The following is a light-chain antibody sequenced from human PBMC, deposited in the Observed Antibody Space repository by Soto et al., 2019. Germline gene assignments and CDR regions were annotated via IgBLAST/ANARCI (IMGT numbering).Light chain of an antibody. Sequence: QPVLTQPPSVSGAPGHRVTISCTGSSSNIGAGYDVHWYQQLPGRAPKLLIYGNTNRPSGVPDRFSGSKSGTSASLAITGLQAEDEADYYCLSFDSSLSVVFGGGTKLTVL. V-gene: IGLV1-40*01. CDR2: GNT. CDR3: LSFDSSLSVV. J-gene: IGLJ2*01. CDR1: SSNIGAGYD.